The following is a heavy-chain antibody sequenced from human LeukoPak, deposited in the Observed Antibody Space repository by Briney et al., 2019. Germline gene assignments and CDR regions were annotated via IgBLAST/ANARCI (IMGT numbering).Heavy chain of an antibody. J-gene: IGHJ4*02. Sequence: GGSLRLSCAASGFTFSSYSMNWVRQAPGKGLEWVSYISSSSSTIYYADSVKGRFTISGDNAKNSLYLQMNSLRAEDTAVYYCARGDMWLRSHNYYFDYWGQGTLVTVSS. CDR2: ISSSSSTI. CDR3: ARGDMWLRSHNYYFDY. CDR1: GFTFSSYS. V-gene: IGHV3-48*01. D-gene: IGHD5-12*01.